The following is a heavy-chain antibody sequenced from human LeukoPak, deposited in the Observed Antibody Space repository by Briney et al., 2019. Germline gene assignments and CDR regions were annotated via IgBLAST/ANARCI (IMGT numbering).Heavy chain of an antibody. CDR3: ARLSSSWYFTGEAGWFDP. V-gene: IGHV4-59*01. Sequence: SETLSLTCTVSGVSISSYYWSWIRQPPGKGLEWIGYIYYSGSTNYNPSLKSRVTISVDTSKNQFSLKLSSVTAADTAVYYCARLSSSWYFTGEAGWFDPWGQGTLVTVSS. D-gene: IGHD6-13*01. J-gene: IGHJ5*02. CDR1: GVSISSYY. CDR2: IYYSGST.